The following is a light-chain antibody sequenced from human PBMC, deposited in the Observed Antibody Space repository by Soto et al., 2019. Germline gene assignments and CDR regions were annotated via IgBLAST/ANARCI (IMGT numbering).Light chain of an antibody. J-gene: IGKJ4*01. CDR1: QSLLHSNGYNY. CDR2: LGS. V-gene: IGKV2-28*01. Sequence: VMTQTPLSLSVTPGQAASISCKSSQSLLHSNGYNYLDWYLQKPGQSPQLLIYLGSNRASGVPDRFSGSGSGTDFTLKISRVEAEDVGVYYCMQALQTPPAFGGGTKVDIK. CDR3: MQALQTPPA.